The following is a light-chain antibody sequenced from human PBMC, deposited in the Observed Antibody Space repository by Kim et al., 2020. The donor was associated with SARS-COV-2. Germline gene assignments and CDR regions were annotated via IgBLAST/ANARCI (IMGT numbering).Light chain of an antibody. J-gene: IGLJ2*01. CDR3: QSYDSSLSGVV. V-gene: IGLV1-40*01. CDR2: GNS. CDR1: TSNSGAYND. Sequence: GTMSGTGSTSNSGAYNDVNWYQQLPGTAPKLLSYGNSNRPSGVPYRFSGSKSGTSASLAITGLQAEDEADYYCQSYDSSLSGVVFGGGTQLTVL.